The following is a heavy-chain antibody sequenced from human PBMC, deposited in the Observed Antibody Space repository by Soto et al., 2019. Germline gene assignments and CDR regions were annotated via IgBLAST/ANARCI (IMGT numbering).Heavy chain of an antibody. J-gene: IGHJ6*02. CDR1: GYSFTSYW. CDR3: ARLNLVGSYYYCMDV. V-gene: IGHV5-51*01. Sequence: GESLKISCKGSGYSFTSYWIGWVRQMPGKGLEWMGIIYPGDSDTRYSPSFQGQVTISADKSISTAYLQWSSLKASDTAMYYCARLNLVGSYYYCMDVWCQGPTVTVSS. CDR2: IYPGDSDT. D-gene: IGHD1-1*01.